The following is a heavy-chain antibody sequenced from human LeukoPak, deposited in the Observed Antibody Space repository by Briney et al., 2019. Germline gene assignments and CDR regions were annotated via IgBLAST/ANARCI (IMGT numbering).Heavy chain of an antibody. CDR3: ASARLGSGLEGAFDI. Sequence: TPSETLSLTCTVSGGSISSYYWSWIRQPPGKGLEWIGYIYYSGSTNYNPSLKSRVTISVDTSKNQFSLKLSCVTAADTAVYYCASARLGSGLEGAFDIWGQGTMVTVSS. J-gene: IGHJ3*02. CDR1: GGSISSYY. CDR2: IYYSGST. V-gene: IGHV4-59*01. D-gene: IGHD6-25*01.